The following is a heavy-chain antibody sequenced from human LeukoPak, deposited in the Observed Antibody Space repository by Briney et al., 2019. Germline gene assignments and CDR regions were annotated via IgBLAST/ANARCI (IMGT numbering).Heavy chain of an antibody. V-gene: IGHV1-46*01. CDR1: GYTFISYY. D-gene: IGHD6-19*01. J-gene: IGHJ4*02. CDR3: ARGRSSGWYSEDY. CDR2: INPSGGST. Sequence: ASVKVSCKASGYTFISYYMHWVRQAPGQGLEWMGIINPSGGSTSYAQKFQGRVTMTRDMSTSTAYMELSRLRSDDTAVYYCARGRSSGWYSEDYWGQGTLVTVSS.